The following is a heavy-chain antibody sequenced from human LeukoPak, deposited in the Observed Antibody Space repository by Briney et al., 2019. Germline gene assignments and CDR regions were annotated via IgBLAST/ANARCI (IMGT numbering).Heavy chain of an antibody. Sequence: ASVKVSCKASGYTFTGYYMHWVRQAPGQGLEWMGWINPNSGDTNYAQKFQGRVTMTRDTSISTAYMELSRLRSDDTAVYYCARDMYYGFWRGSDYWGQGTLVTVSS. CDR3: ARDMYYGFWRGSDY. V-gene: IGHV1-2*02. CDR1: GYTFTGYY. CDR2: INPNSGDT. D-gene: IGHD3-3*01. J-gene: IGHJ4*02.